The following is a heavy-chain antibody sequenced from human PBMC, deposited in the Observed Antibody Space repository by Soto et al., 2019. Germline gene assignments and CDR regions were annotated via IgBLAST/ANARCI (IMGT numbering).Heavy chain of an antibody. Sequence: QVQLVQSGAEVKKPGSSVKVSCKASGGTFSSYAISWVRQAPGQGLEWMGGIIPIFGTANYAQKFQGRVTITADEPTRTADMELSSLRSEDTAVYYCARVDYGGKGGRGFDYWGQGTLVTGSS. J-gene: IGHJ4*02. D-gene: IGHD4-17*01. CDR3: ARVDYGGKGGRGFDY. CDR1: GGTFSSYA. CDR2: IIPIFGTA. V-gene: IGHV1-69*01.